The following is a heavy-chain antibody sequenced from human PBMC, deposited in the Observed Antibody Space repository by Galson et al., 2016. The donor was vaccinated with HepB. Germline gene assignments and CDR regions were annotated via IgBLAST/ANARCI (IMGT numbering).Heavy chain of an antibody. CDR2: IYYSGST. CDR3: ARKVYGQRPLYFYYGMDV. CDR1: GGSVSDITYY. V-gene: IGHV4-39*01. D-gene: IGHD2/OR15-2a*01. Sequence: ETLSLTCTVSGGSVSDITYYWAWIRQPPGKGLEWIGTIYYSGSTYYNPSLKSRVTISVDTPKNQFSLKLNSVTAADTAVYYFARKVYGQRPLYFYYGMDVWGPGTTVTVSS. J-gene: IGHJ6*02.